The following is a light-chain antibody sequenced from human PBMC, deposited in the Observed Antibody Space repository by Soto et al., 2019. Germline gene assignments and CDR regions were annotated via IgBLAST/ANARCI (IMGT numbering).Light chain of an antibody. CDR1: SSDVGGYNY. V-gene: IGLV2-11*01. Sequence: QSALTQPRSVSGSPGQSVTISCTGTSSDVGGYNYVSWYQHHPGKAPKLMIYDVTKRPSGVPDRFSGSKSGSTASLTISGLQAEDEADYYCCSYAGSYTWVFGGGTKVTVL. CDR2: DVT. CDR3: CSYAGSYTWV. J-gene: IGLJ3*02.